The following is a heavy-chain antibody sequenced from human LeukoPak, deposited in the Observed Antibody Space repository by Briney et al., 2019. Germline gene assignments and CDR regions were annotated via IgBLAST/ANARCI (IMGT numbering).Heavy chain of an antibody. CDR2: IYYSGST. J-gene: IGHJ6*03. CDR1: GGSISSGGYY. Sequence: PSETLSLTCTVSGGSISSGGYYWSWIRQHPGKGLEWIGYIYYSGSTYYNPSLKSRVTISVDTSKNRFSLKLSSVTAADTAVYYCARGGSGSYYAIYYMDAWGKGTTVTVSS. CDR3: ARGGSGSYYAIYYMDA. D-gene: IGHD3-10*01. V-gene: IGHV4-31*03.